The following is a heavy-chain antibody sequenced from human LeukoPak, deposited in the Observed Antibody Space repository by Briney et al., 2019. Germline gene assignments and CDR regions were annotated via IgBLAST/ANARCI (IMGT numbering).Heavy chain of an antibody. Sequence: GGSLRLSCAASGFTFSSYSMNWVRQAPGMGLEWVSSIAPSSAYISYADSVKGRFTISRDNANNSLSLQMNSLRAEDTAVYYCARASGTSGWYLAFDCWGQGTLVTVSS. D-gene: IGHD6-19*01. V-gene: IGHV3-21*01. CDR2: IAPSSAYI. CDR1: GFTFSSYS. CDR3: ARASGTSGWYLAFDC. J-gene: IGHJ4*02.